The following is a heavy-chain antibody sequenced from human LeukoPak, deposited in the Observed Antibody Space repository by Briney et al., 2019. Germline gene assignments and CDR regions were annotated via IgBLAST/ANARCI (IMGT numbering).Heavy chain of an antibody. CDR2: ISGSGSGGIT. Sequence: GGSLRLSCAVSGFTFSTYAMSWVRQAPGKGLEWVSAISGSGSGGITYYADSVKGRFTISRDSSKNTLSLQMNSLRAEDMAVYYCAKIPKGGYFDYWGQGTLVTVSS. J-gene: IGHJ4*02. V-gene: IGHV3-23*01. CDR1: GFTFSTYA. D-gene: IGHD2-2*01. CDR3: AKIPKGGYFDY.